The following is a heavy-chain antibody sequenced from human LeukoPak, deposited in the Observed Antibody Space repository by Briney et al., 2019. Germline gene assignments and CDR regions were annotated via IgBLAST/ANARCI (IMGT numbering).Heavy chain of an antibody. CDR2: IIPIFGTA. V-gene: IGHV1-69*13. Sequence: ASVKVSCKASGGTFSSYAISWVRQAPGQGLEWMGGIIPIFGTANYAQKFQGRVTITADESTSTAYMELSSLRSEDTAVYYCARDGGRVAVRPGFDYYYYGMDVWGQGTTVTVSS. CDR1: GGTFSSYA. D-gene: IGHD6-6*01. CDR3: ARDGGRVAVRPGFDYYYYGMDV. J-gene: IGHJ6*02.